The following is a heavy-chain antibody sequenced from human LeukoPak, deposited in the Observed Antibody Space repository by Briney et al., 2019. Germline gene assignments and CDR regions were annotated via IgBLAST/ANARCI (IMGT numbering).Heavy chain of an antibody. D-gene: IGHD3-10*01. CDR2: ISGSGGST. CDR1: GFTFSSYA. V-gene: IGHV3-23*01. Sequence: QTGGSLRLSCAASGFTFSSYAMSWVRQAPGKGLEWVSAISGSGGSTYYADSVKGRFTISRDNSKNTLYLQMNSLRAEDTAVYYCAKDLLSAAGFGGAFDIWGQGTMVPVSS. CDR3: AKDLLSAAGFGGAFDI. J-gene: IGHJ3*02.